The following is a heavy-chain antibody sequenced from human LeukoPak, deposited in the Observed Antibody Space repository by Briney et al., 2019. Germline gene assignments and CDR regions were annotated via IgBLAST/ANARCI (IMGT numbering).Heavy chain of an antibody. V-gene: IGHV4-34*01. J-gene: IGHJ2*01. CDR1: GGSFSGYY. CDR3: ARDQAFASKSRSEYFDL. Sequence: PSETLSLTCAVYGGSFSGYYWSWIRQPPGKGLEWIGEISHSGSTNYNPSLKSRVTISVDTSKNQFSLKLSSVTAADTAVYYCARDQAFASKSRSEYFDLWGRGTLVTVSS. D-gene: IGHD1-14*01. CDR2: ISHSGST.